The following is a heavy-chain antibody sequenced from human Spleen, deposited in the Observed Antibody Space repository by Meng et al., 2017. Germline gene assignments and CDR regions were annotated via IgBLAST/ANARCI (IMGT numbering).Heavy chain of an antibody. V-gene: IGHV4-39*07. CDR3: AGFLGGVNWPGMAAAGTIGIAY. Sequence: SETLSLTCTVSGGSISSDYFWGWIRQPPGKGLEWIGNIYYSGDTYYNPSLKRRVALSVDTSKNQFSLKLTSVTAADTAMYYCAGFLGGVNWPGMAAAGTIGIAYWGQETLVTVSS. CDR2: IYYSGDT. D-gene: IGHD6-13*01. CDR1: GGSISSDYF. J-gene: IGHJ4*02.